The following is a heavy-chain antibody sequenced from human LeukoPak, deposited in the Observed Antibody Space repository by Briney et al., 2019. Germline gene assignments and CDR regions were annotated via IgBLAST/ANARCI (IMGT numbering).Heavy chain of an antibody. J-gene: IGHJ3*02. CDR2: ISNGGSYK. CDR3: ARDSGRFDVFDI. D-gene: IGHD3-10*01. V-gene: IGHV3-30*03. Sequence: GGSLRLSCAASGFTFSTYGMHWVRPAPGKGVEWVAGISNGGSYKYYADSVKGRFTISRDNSRNTLYLQMNSLRPDDTALYYCARDSGRFDVFDIWGQGTMVTVSS. CDR1: GFTFSTYG.